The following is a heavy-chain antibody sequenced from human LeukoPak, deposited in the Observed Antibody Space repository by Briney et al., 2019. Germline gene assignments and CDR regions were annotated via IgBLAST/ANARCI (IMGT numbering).Heavy chain of an antibody. J-gene: IGHJ6*03. D-gene: IGHD1-26*01. Sequence: GGSLRLSCAASGFTFISFAMSWVRQAPGKGLEWVSTISRTGVATYYANSVKGRFTISRDNAKSSLYLQMNSLRDEDTAVYYCARDPYSGNYGDYYYYYMDVWGKGTTVTISS. CDR2: ISRTGVAT. V-gene: IGHV3-23*01. CDR3: ARDPYSGNYGDYYYYYMDV. CDR1: GFTFISFA.